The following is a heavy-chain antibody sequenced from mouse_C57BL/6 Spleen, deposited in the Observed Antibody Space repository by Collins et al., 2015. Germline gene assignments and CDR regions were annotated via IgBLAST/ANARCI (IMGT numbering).Heavy chain of an antibody. CDR2: INPNNGGT. D-gene: IGHD2-1*01. Sequence: EHTFTDYNMHWVKQSHGKSLEWIGYINPNNGGTSYNQKFKGKATLTVNKSSSTAYMELRSLTSEDSAVYYCARDLLWYFDYWGQGTTLTVSS. CDR1: EHTFTDYN. J-gene: IGHJ2*01. CDR3: ARDLLWYFDY. V-gene: IGHV1-22*01.